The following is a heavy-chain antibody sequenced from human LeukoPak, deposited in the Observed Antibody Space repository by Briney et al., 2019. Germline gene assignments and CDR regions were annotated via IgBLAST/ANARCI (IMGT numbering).Heavy chain of an antibody. D-gene: IGHD3-9*01. Sequence: SETLSLTCTVSGGSTSSGSYYWSWIRQPAGKGLEWIGRIYTSGSTNYNPSLKSRVTISVDTSKNQFSLKLSSVTAADTAVYYCARGLKIDTADYWGQGTLVTVSS. CDR1: GGSTSSGSYY. CDR3: ARGLKIDTADY. V-gene: IGHV4-61*02. CDR2: IYTSGST. J-gene: IGHJ4*02.